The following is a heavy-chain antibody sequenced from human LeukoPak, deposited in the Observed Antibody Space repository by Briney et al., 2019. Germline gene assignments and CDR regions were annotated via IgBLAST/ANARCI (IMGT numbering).Heavy chain of an antibody. D-gene: IGHD6-19*01. Sequence: GGSLRLSCVASGLTFTKCAMSWIRQAPGQGLEWVAIITATGDTAYYADSVKGWFTISRDNSRNRVYMQMDSLRAEDTAIYYCAGDRNSDWYSPLDYWGQGSQVTVSP. CDR3: AGDRNSDWYSPLDY. CDR2: ITATGDTA. J-gene: IGHJ4*02. V-gene: IGHV3-23*01. CDR1: GLTFTKCA.